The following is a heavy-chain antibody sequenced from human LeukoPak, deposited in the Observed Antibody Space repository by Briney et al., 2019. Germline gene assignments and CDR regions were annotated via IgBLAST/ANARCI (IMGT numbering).Heavy chain of an antibody. V-gene: IGHV4-30-4*01. D-gene: IGHD3-9*01. CDR2: IYYSGST. J-gene: IGHJ4*02. CDR1: GGPISSGDYY. Sequence: SQTLSLTCTVSGGPISSGDYYWSWIRQPPGKGLEWIGYIYYSGSTYYNPSLKSRVTISVDTSKNQFSLKLSSVTAADTAVYYCASEQGDILTGVIDYWGQGTLVTVSS. CDR3: ASEQGDILTGVIDY.